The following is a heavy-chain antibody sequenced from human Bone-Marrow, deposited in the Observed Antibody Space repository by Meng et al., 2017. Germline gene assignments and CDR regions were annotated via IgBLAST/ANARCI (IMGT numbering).Heavy chain of an antibody. J-gene: IGHJ4*02. D-gene: IGHD7-27*01. V-gene: IGHV1-8*01. CDR3: ARELGHFDY. CDR2: MNPYNGNT. Sequence: QVQLVQSGAEVKKPGGSVKVSCKASGYTFTSYDINWVRQATGQGLEWMGWMNPYNGNTGYAQKFQGRVTMTRDTSTSTVYMELSSLRSEDTAVYYCARELGHFDYWGQGTLVTVSS. CDR1: GYTFTSYD.